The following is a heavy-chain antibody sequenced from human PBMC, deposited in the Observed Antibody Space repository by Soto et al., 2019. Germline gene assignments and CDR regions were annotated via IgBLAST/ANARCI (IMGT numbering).Heavy chain of an antibody. CDR3: TRLQPSYSSSWP. D-gene: IGHD6-13*01. CDR1: GFTFSGSA. CDR2: IRSKANSYAT. J-gene: IGHJ5*02. V-gene: IGHV3-73*02. Sequence: EVQLVESGGGLVQPGGSLKLSCAASGFTFSGSAMHWVRQASGKGLEWVGRIRSKANSYATAYAASVKGRFTISRDDSKNTAYLQMNSLKTEDTAVYYCTRLQPSYSSSWPWGQGTLVTVSS.